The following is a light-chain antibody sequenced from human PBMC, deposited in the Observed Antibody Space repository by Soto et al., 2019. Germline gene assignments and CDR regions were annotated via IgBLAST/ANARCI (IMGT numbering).Light chain of an antibody. J-gene: IGLJ1*01. V-gene: IGLV2-14*01. CDR2: EVR. CDR1: NSDVGGYNY. Sequence: QSVLTQPASVSGSPGQSITISCTGTNSDVGGYNYVSWYQQHPGKAPKLMIYEVRNRPSGISNRFSGSKSGSTASLTISGLQAEDEADYYCSSYTSSSTPYVFGTGTKVTVL. CDR3: SSYTSSSTPYV.